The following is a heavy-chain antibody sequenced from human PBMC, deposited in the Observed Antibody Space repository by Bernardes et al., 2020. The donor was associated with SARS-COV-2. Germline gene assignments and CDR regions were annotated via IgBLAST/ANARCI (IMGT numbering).Heavy chain of an antibody. CDR2: IYYSGST. CDR1: GGSISSYY. V-gene: IGHV4-59*01. D-gene: IGHD3-3*01. CDR3: ARDLGYYDFWSGYYTSDVAFDI. Sequence: SETLSLTCTVSGGSISSYYWSWIRQPPGKGLEWIGYIYYSGSTNYNPSLKSRVTISVDTSKNQFSLKLSSVTAADTAVYYCARDLGYYDFWSGYYTSDVAFDIWGQGTMVTVSS. J-gene: IGHJ3*02.